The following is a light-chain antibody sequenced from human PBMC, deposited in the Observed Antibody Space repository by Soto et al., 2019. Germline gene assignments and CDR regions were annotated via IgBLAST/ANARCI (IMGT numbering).Light chain of an antibody. CDR3: QQSYSTPQT. V-gene: IGKV1-39*01. CDR2: TTS. J-gene: IGKJ4*01. Sequence: DIQMTQPPSSLSASVGDRVTITCRASQSISNYVNWYQQKPGKAPKLLIHTTSSLQSGVPSRFSASGTGTDFTLTISSLQPEDFATYYCQQSYSTPQTFGGGTKVEI. CDR1: QSISNY.